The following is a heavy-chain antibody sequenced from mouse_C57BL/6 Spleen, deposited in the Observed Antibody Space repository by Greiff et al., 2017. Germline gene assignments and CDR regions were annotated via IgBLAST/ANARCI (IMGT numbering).Heavy chain of an antibody. J-gene: IGHJ2*01. CDR3: TRFQLGQGY. CDR2: IDPETGGT. D-gene: IGHD4-1*02. CDR1: GYTFTDYE. Sequence: QVQLQQSVAELVRPGASVTLSCKASGYTFTDYEMHWVKQTPVHGLEWIGAIDPETGGTAYNQKFKGKAILTADKSSSTAYMELRSLTSEDSAVYYCTRFQLGQGYWGQGTTRTVSS. V-gene: IGHV1-15*01.